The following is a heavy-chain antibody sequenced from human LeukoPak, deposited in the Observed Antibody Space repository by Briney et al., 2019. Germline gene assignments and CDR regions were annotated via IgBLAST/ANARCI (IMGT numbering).Heavy chain of an antibody. V-gene: IGHV4-34*01. CDR1: GGSFSGYY. J-gene: IGHJ1*01. Sequence: SETLSLTCAVYGGSFSGYYWSWIRQPPGKGLEWIGEINHSGSTNYNPSLRSRVTISVDTSKNQFSLKLSSVTAADTAVYYCARGDSSESVRYFQHWGQGTLVTVSS. CDR2: INHSGST. CDR3: ARGDSSESVRYFQH. D-gene: IGHD3-22*01.